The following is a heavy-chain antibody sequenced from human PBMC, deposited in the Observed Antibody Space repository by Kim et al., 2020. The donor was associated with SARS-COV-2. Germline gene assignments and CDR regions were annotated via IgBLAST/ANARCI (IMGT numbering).Heavy chain of an antibody. Sequence: GGSLRLSCAASGFTFGDYAMHWVRQAPGKGLEWVSGISWNSGSIGYADSVKGRFTISRDNAKNSLYLQMNSLRAEDTALYYCAKDIGSGYYDILTGPHEPNWFDPWGQGTLVTVSS. J-gene: IGHJ5*02. CDR2: ISWNSGSI. CDR3: AKDIGSGYYDILTGPHEPNWFDP. V-gene: IGHV3-9*01. D-gene: IGHD3-9*01. CDR1: GFTFGDYA.